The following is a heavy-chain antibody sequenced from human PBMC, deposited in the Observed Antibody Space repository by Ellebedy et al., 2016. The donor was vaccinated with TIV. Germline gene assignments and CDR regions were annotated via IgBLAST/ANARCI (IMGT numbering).Heavy chain of an antibody. CDR1: GLRFSTFA. D-gene: IGHD4-17*01. V-gene: IGHV3-74*03. CDR2: INSDESFT. J-gene: IGHJ4*02. Sequence: GGSLRLXCAASGLRFSTFAMNWVRQAPGKGLVWVSRINSDESFTTYADSVEGRFTISRDNAKNTLYLEMNSLRADDTAVYYCARSSHGDDYFDYWGQGTLVTISS. CDR3: ARSSHGDDYFDY.